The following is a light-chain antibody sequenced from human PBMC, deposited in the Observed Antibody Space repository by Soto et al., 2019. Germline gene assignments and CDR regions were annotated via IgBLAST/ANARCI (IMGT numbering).Light chain of an antibody. J-gene: IGLJ2*01. CDR2: EVI. Sequence: QSVLTQPASVSGSPGQSITISCTGTSSDVGSYNLVSWYQQHPGKAPKLMIYEVIKRPSGVSNRFSGSKSGNTASLTISGLQAEDEADYYCCSYAGSSTSVVFGGGTQLTVL. V-gene: IGLV2-23*02. CDR3: CSYAGSSTSVV. CDR1: SSDVGSYNL.